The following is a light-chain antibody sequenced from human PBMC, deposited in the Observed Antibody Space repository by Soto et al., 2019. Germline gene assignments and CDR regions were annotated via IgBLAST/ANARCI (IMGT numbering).Light chain of an antibody. V-gene: IGKV1-5*01. CDR2: DAS. Sequence: LEMTQSPSTLSASVGDRVTISCRASQIIIRSLIWYQQKAGKSPSLLIADASNLQRGGPARLSGSGSVTEFTLTISSLQPYDFANYYFQQYLADPYSFGQGTKVDI. J-gene: IGKJ2*01. CDR3: QQYLADPYS. CDR1: QIIIRS.